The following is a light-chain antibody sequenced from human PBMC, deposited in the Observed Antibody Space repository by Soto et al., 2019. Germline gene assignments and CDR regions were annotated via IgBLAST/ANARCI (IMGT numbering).Light chain of an antibody. CDR1: QGISSY. J-gene: IGKJ2*01. Sequence: AIRMTQSPSSFSASTGDRVTITCRASQGISSYLAWYQQKPGKAPKLLIYAASTLQSGFPSRFSDSASGTDQPLTISCLQSEDFATYSCQQYYSYPPTFGQGTKLEIK. CDR2: AAS. CDR3: QQYYSYPPT. V-gene: IGKV1-8*01.